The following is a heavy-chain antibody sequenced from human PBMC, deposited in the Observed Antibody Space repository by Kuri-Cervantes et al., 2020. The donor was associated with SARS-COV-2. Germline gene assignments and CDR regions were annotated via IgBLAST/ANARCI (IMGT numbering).Heavy chain of an antibody. CDR3: ARAKMGFLEWDNWFDP. V-gene: IGHV4-31*11. D-gene: IGHD3-3*01. Sequence: SETLSLTCAVSGGSISSGGYYWSWIRQHPGKGLEWIGYIYYSGSTYYNPSLKSRVTISVDKSKSQFSLKLSSVTAADTAVYYCARAKMGFLEWDNWFDPWGQGTLVTVSS. CDR1: GGSISSGGYY. J-gene: IGHJ5*02. CDR2: IYYSGST.